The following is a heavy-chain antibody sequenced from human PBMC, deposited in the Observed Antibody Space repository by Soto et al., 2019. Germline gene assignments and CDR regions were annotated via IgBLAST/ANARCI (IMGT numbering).Heavy chain of an antibody. CDR3: AKEKAAPGGAFDI. V-gene: IGHV3-23*01. J-gene: IGHJ3*02. Sequence: EVQRLESGGGLVQPGGSLRLSCAASGFTFSSYAMSWVRQAPGKGLEWVSAISSGGGNTYYADSVKGRFTISRDNSKNTLYLQMNSLRAEDTAVYYCAKEKAAPGGAFDIWGQGTMVTVSS. CDR1: GFTFSSYA. CDR2: ISSGGGNT. D-gene: IGHD6-13*01.